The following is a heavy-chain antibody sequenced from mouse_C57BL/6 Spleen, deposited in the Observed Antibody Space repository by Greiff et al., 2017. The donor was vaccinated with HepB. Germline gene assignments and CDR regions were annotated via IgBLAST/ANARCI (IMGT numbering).Heavy chain of an antibody. CDR3: ARGGYYYGSRLDWYFDV. Sequence: QVQLQQPGAELVKPGASVKMSCKASGYTFTSYWITWVKQRPGQGLEWIGDIYPGSGSTNYNEKFKSKATLTVDTSSSTAYMQLSSLTSEDSAVYYCARGGYYYGSRLDWYFDVWGTGTTVTVSS. V-gene: IGHV1-55*01. CDR2: IYPGSGST. J-gene: IGHJ1*03. D-gene: IGHD1-1*01. CDR1: GYTFTSYW.